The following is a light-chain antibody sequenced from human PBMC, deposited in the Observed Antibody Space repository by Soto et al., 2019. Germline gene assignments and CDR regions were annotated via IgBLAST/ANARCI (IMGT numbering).Light chain of an antibody. Sequence: QSVLTQPASVSGSPGQSITLSCTGTSSDVGGYNYVSWYQQHPGKAPKLMIYDVSNRPSGVSNRFSGSKSGNTASLTISGLQAEDEADYYCSSYTGSSTYVVFGGGTKLTVL. CDR1: SSDVGGYNY. V-gene: IGLV2-14*01. J-gene: IGLJ2*01. CDR3: SSYTGSSTYVV. CDR2: DVS.